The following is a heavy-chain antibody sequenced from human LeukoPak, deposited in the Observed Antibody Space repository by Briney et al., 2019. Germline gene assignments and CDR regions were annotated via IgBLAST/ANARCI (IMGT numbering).Heavy chain of an antibody. D-gene: IGHD5-18*01. CDR2: IYSGGST. Sequence: GGSLRLSCAASGFTVSSNYMSWVRQAPGKGLEWVSVIYSGGSTYYADSVKGRFTISRDNSKNTLYLQMNSLRAEDTAVYYCARASYYPDFDYWGQGTLVTVSS. CDR1: GFTVSSNY. J-gene: IGHJ4*02. V-gene: IGHV3-53*01. CDR3: ARASYYPDFDY.